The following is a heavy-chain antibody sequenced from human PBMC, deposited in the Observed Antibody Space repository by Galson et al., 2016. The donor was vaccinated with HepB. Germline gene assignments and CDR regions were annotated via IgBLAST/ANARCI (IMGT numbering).Heavy chain of an antibody. Sequence: CAISGDCVSSNSAAWNWIRQSPSRGLEWLGRTYYNSKWYNDYAASVKSRITINPDTSKNQFSLQLNSVTPEDTAVYYCARLHWGLRAFDIWGQGTMVTVSS. D-gene: IGHD7-27*01. V-gene: IGHV6-1*01. CDR2: TYYNSKWYN. CDR1: GDCVSSNSAA. J-gene: IGHJ3*02. CDR3: ARLHWGLRAFDI.